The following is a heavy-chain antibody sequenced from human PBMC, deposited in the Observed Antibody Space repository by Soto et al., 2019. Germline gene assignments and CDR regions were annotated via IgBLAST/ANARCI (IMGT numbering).Heavy chain of an antibody. V-gene: IGHV1-69*01. CDR3: ARVGGYCSSTSCYIPYYYYGMDV. CDR2: IIPIVGTA. D-gene: IGHD2-2*02. CDR1: GGTFSSYA. J-gene: IGHJ6*02. Sequence: QVQLVQSGAEVKKPGSSVKVSCKASGGTFSSYAISWVRQAPGQGLEWMGGIIPIVGTANYAQKFQGRVTITADESTSTAYMELSSLRSEDTAVYYCARVGGYCSSTSCYIPYYYYGMDVWGQGTTVTVSS.